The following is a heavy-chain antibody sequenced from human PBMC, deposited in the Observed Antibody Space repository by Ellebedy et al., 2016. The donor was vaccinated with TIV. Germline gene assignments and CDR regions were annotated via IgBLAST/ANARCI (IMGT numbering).Heavy chain of an antibody. V-gene: IGHV1-69*13. CDR2: IIPIFGTA. J-gene: IGHJ5*02. D-gene: IGHD2-2*01. CDR1: GGTFSSYA. CDR3: ARVHIVVVPAAISGDNWFDP. Sequence: SVKVSXKASGGTFSSYAISWVRQAPGQGLEWVGGIIPIFGTANYAQKFQGRVTITADESTSTAYMELSSLRSEDTAVYYCARVHIVVVPAAISGDNWFDPWGQGTLVTVSS.